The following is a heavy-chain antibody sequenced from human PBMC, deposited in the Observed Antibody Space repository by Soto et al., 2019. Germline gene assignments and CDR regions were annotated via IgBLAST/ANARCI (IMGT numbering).Heavy chain of an antibody. J-gene: IGHJ4*02. V-gene: IGHV3-53*04. CDR1: GFTVSSNY. D-gene: IGHD1-20*01. Sequence: GGSLRLSCAASGFTVSSNYMSWVRQAPGKGLEWVSVIYSGGSTYYADSVKGRFTISRQDSKNTLYLQMNSLRAEDTAGYYCARVFSPGITGTKPFDYWGQGTLVTVSS. CDR3: ARVFSPGITGTKPFDY. CDR2: IYSGGST.